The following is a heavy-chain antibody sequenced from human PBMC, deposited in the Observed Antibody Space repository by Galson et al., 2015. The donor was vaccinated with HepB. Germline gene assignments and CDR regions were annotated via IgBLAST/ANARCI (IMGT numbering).Heavy chain of an antibody. V-gene: IGHV1-8*01. CDR1: GSTFTSYD. CDR2: MNPNSGNT. D-gene: IGHD3-3*01. Sequence: SVKVSCKASGSTFTSYDINWVRQATGQGLEWMGWMNPNSGNTGYAQKFQGRVTMTRNTSISTAYMELSSLRSEDTAVYYCARETGRSGLRYYDFWSGYWKDYYYYYGMDVCGQGTTVTVSS. J-gene: IGHJ6*02. CDR3: ARETGRSGLRYYDFWSGYWKDYYYYYGMDV.